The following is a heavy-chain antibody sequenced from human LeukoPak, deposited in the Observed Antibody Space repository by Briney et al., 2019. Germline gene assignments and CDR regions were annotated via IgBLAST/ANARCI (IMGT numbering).Heavy chain of an antibody. CDR1: GFTFDDYA. V-gene: IGHV3-9*01. CDR3: AKDMGRYYYYMDV. CDR2: ISWNSGSI. J-gene: IGHJ6*03. D-gene: IGHD3-16*01. Sequence: QTGGSLRLSCAASGFTFDDYAMHWVRQAPGKGLEWVSGISWNSGSIGYADSVKGRFTISRDNAKNSLYLQMNSLRAEDTALYYCAKDMGRYYYYMDVWGKGTTVTVSS.